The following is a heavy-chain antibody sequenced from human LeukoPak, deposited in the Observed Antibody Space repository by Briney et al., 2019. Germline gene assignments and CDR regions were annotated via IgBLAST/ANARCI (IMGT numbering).Heavy chain of an antibody. CDR2: VSVNGGTT. D-gene: IGHD1-26*01. CDR3: ATSLVGATNGWFDP. Sequence: GGSLRLSCAASGFTFSSCALSWVRQAPGKGLEWVSTVSVNGGTTYYADSVKGRFTISRDNSRNTLYLQMNSLRAEDTAVYYCATSLVGATNGWFDPWGQGTLVTVSS. J-gene: IGHJ5*02. V-gene: IGHV3-23*01. CDR1: GFTFSSCA.